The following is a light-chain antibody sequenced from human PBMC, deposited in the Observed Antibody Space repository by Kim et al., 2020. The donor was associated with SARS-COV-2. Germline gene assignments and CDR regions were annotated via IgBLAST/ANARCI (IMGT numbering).Light chain of an antibody. CDR1: SLRSYY. CDR3: QSRDSGGNVV. Sequence: SYELTQDPAVSVALGQTVRITCQGDSLRSYYATWYQQKPRQAPLLVIFGRNNRPSGIPDRFSGSTSGNTASLTISGAQAEDDADFYCQSRDSGGNVVFGGGTQLTVL. CDR2: GRN. V-gene: IGLV3-19*01. J-gene: IGLJ2*01.